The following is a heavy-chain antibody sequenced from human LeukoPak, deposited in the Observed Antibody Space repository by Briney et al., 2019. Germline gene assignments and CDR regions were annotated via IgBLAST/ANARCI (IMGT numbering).Heavy chain of an antibody. CDR3: ARNSPSRIAVAHYNWFDP. V-gene: IGHV3-21*01. Sequence: PGGSLRLSCAASGFTFSSYSMNWVRQAPGKGLEWVSSISSSSSYIYYADSVKGRFTISRDNAKNSLYLQMNSLRAEDTAVYYCARNSPSRIAVAHYNWFDPWGQGTLVTVSS. D-gene: IGHD6-19*01. CDR2: ISSSSSYI. J-gene: IGHJ5*02. CDR1: GFTFSSYS.